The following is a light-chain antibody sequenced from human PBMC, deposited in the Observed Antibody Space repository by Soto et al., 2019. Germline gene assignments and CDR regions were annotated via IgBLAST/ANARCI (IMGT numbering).Light chain of an antibody. Sequence: QSVLTQPPSASGTPGQRVTISCSGGSSNIGGNTVNWYQQLPGAAPKLLIYTNNQRPSAVPDRFSGSKSGTSAYLAISGLQSEDEADYYCAAWDDSLNGFVFGTGTQLTVL. CDR2: TNN. CDR1: SSNIGGNT. CDR3: AAWDDSLNGFV. J-gene: IGLJ7*01. V-gene: IGLV1-44*01.